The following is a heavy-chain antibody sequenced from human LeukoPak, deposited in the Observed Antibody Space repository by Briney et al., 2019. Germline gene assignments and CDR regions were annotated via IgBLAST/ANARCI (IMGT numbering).Heavy chain of an antibody. V-gene: IGHV3-53*01. Sequence: GGSLRLSCAASGFTVSSNYMSWVRQAPGKGLEWVSVIYSVGSTFYAGSVKGRFTISRDNSKNTLYLEMNRLRAEDTAVYYCARGTVGVGKVDFWGQGTLVTVSS. J-gene: IGHJ4*02. D-gene: IGHD2-21*01. CDR2: IYSVGST. CDR1: GFTVSSNY. CDR3: ARGTVGVGKVDF.